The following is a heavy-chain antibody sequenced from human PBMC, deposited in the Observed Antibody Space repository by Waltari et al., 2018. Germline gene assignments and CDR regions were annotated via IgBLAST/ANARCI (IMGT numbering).Heavy chain of an antibody. V-gene: IGHV3-23*01. CDR3: AKHRTWELEVVIPDY. CDR1: GFTFSSYA. J-gene: IGHJ4*02. CDR2: IMVSGVST. D-gene: IGHD3-22*01. Sequence: EVQLLESGGGLVQPGGSLRRSCAASGFTFSSYAMSWVRQAPGKGLEWVVSIMVSGVSTYYPDSVYGRFTFSTDNSKNTLYLQMNSLRADDTVPYYWAKHRTWELEVVIPDYWGQGTLVTVSS.